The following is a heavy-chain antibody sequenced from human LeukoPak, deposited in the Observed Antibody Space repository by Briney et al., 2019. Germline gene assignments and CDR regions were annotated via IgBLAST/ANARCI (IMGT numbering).Heavy chain of an antibody. Sequence: SETLSLTCTVSGGSISSRRHYWGWIRQPPGKGLEWIGSIFYSGSTYYNPSLRGRVTISVDTSKNQFSLKLSSVTAADTAVYYCALQTYYYDSSGYYRGYYFDYWGQGTLVTVSS. CDR3: ALQTYYYDSSGYYRGYYFDY. CDR2: IFYSGST. CDR1: GGSISSRRHY. D-gene: IGHD3-22*01. J-gene: IGHJ4*02. V-gene: IGHV4-39*07.